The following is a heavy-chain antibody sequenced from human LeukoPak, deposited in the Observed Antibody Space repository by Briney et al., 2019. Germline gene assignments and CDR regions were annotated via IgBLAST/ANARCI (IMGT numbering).Heavy chain of an antibody. J-gene: IGHJ4*02. CDR2: ISGSGGST. CDR1: GFTFSSYA. V-gene: IGHV3-23*01. CDR3: AKKEGYYYDSSGYSADY. Sequence: GGSLRLSCAASGFTFSSYAMSWVRQAPGKGLEWVSAISGSGGSTYYADSVKGRFTISRDNSKNTLYLQMNSLRAEDTAVYYCAKKEGYYYDSSGYSADYWGQGTLVTVSS. D-gene: IGHD3-22*01.